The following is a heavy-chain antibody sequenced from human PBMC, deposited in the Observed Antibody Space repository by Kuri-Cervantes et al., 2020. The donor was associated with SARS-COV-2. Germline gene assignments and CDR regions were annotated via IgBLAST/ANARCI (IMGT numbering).Heavy chain of an antibody. CDR2: MNPNSGNT. CDR1: GYTFNSYD. CDR3: ATLIAATPWFDP. Sequence: ASVKVSCKASGYTFNSYDINWVRQATGQGLEWMGWMNPNSGNTGYAQKFQGRVTMTEDTSADTAYMELSSLRSEDTAVYYCATLIAATPWFDPWGQGTLVTVSS. D-gene: IGHD2-15*01. V-gene: IGHV1-8*01. J-gene: IGHJ5*02.